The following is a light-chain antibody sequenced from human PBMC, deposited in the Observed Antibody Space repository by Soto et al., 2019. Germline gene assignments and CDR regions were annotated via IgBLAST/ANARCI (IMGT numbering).Light chain of an antibody. CDR1: QSVSSN. CDR3: QHYNNWPPWT. CDR2: GAS. V-gene: IGKV3-15*01. J-gene: IGKJ1*01. Sequence: EIVMTQSPATLSVSPGERATLSCRASQSVSSNLAWYQQKPGHAPRLLIYGASTRATGIPARFSGGGSGTEFTLTISSLQSEDFAIYYCQHYNNWPPWTFGQGTKVEIK.